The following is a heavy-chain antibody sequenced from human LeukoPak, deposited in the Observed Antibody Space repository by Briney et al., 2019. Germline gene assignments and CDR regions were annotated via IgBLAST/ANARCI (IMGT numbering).Heavy chain of an antibody. CDR3: ARAVGGSYVDAFDI. CDR1: GFTFDDYG. V-gene: IGHV3-20*04. D-gene: IGHD1-26*01. CDR2: INWNGGSS. J-gene: IGHJ3*02. Sequence: GGSLRLSCAASGFTFDDYGMSWVRQAPGKGLEWVSGINWNGGSSGYADSVKGRFTISRDNAKNSLYLQMNSLRAEDTALYYCARAVGGSYVDAFDIWGQGTMVTVSS.